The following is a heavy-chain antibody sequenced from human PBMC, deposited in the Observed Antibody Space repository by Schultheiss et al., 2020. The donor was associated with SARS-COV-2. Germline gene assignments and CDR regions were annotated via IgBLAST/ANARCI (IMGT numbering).Heavy chain of an antibody. D-gene: IGHD6-13*01. CDR2: INHSGST. CDR1: GGSISSYY. Sequence: SQTLSLTCTVSGGSISSYYWSWIRQPPGKGLEWIGEINHSGSTNYNPSLKSRVTISVDTSKNQFSLKLSSVTAADTAVYYCAREEGRHELGIDYWGQGTLVTVSS. V-gene: IGHV4-34*01. CDR3: AREEGRHELGIDY. J-gene: IGHJ4*02.